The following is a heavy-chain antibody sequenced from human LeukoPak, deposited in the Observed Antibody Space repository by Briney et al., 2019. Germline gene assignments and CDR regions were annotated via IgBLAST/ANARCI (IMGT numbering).Heavy chain of an antibody. V-gene: IGHV4-59*01. CDR3: ARDKQHSYGRYFDH. CDR2: MQSSGNS. CDR1: GDSISTDH. D-gene: IGHD5-18*01. Sequence: SETVSLTCSVSGDSISTDHWNWIRKPPGKGLEWIGYMQSSGNSKYNPSLRSRVTMFVDTSKSQVALILSSVTAADTAVYYCARDKQHSYGRYFDHWGQGALVTVSS. J-gene: IGHJ4*02.